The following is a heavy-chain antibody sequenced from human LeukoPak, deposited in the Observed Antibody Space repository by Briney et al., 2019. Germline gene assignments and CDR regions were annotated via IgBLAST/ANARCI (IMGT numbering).Heavy chain of an antibody. D-gene: IGHD6-19*01. V-gene: IGHV3-30-3*01. CDR1: GFTFSSYA. CDR3: ARVAYSSGWYDY. CDR2: ISYDGSNK. J-gene: IGHJ4*02. Sequence: PGRSLRLSCAASGFTFSSYAMHWVRQAPGKGLEWVAVISYDGSNKYYADSVKGRFTISRDNSKNTLYLQMNSLRAEDTAVYYCARVAYSSGWYDYWGQGTLVTASS.